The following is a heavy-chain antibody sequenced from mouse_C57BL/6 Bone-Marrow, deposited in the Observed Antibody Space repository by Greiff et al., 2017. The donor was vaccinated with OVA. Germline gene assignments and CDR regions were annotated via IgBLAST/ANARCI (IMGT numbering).Heavy chain of an antibody. V-gene: IGHV5-4*03. CDR3: ARAFLLRGFAY. CDR1: GFTFSSYA. CDR2: ISDGGSYT. D-gene: IGHD1-1*01. J-gene: IGHJ3*01. Sequence: EVNLVESGGGLVKPGGSLKLSCAASGFTFSSYAMSWVRQTPEKRLEWVATISDGGSYTYYPDNVKGRFTISRDNAKNNLYLQMSHLKSEDTAMYYCARAFLLRGFAYWGQGTLVTVSA.